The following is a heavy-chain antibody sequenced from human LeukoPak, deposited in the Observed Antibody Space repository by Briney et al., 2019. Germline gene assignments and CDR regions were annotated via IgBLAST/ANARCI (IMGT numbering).Heavy chain of an antibody. CDR1: GFTFSSYA. J-gene: IGHJ3*02. Sequence: GGSLRLSCAASGFTFSSYAMSWVRQAPGKGLEWVSAISGSGGSTYYADSVKGRFTISRDNSKNTLYLQMSSLRAEDTAVYYCAKIYYYYDSSASVHDAFDIWGQGTMVTVSS. D-gene: IGHD3-22*01. CDR3: AKIYYYYDSSASVHDAFDI. V-gene: IGHV3-23*01. CDR2: ISGSGGST.